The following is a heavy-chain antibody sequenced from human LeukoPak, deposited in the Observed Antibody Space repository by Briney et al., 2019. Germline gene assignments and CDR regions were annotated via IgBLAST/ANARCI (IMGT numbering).Heavy chain of an antibody. J-gene: IGHJ4*02. V-gene: IGHV3-23*01. D-gene: IGHD6-19*01. CDR3: AKDPEYSSDWYWNY. CDR1: GFTFSSYA. CDR2: ISGSGGST. Sequence: GGSLRLSCAASGFTFSSYAMSWVRQAPGKGLEWASAISGSGGSTYSADSVKGRFTISRDNSKNTLYLQMNSLRAEDTAVYYCAKDPEYSSDWYWNYWGQGTLVTVSS.